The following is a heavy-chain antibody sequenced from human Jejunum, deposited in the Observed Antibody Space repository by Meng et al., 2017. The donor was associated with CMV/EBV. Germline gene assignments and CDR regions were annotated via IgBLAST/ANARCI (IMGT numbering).Heavy chain of an antibody. J-gene: IGHJ5*02. Sequence: EVQLVVAGGGMVNPGGSLTLSCIVSGFNFSSYNMNWVRQAPGKGLEWVSSISSSSRYINYADSVKGRFTISRDNAKNSLYLQMNSLRVEDTAIYYCARDIDHWGQGTLVTVSS. V-gene: IGHV3-21*01. CDR2: ISSSSRYI. CDR3: ARDIDH. CDR1: GFNFSSYN.